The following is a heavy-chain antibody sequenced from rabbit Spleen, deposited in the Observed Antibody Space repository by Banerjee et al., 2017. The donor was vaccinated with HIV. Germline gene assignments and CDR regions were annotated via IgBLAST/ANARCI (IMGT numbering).Heavy chain of an antibody. J-gene: IGHJ4*01. V-gene: IGHV1S40*01. CDR3: ARDLPGVIGWNFNL. D-gene: IGHD1-1*01. CDR1: GFSFSSGYW. CDR2: IGTNTGTT. Sequence: QSLEESGGDLVKPGASLTLTCTASGFSFSSGYWICWVRQAPGKGLEWIACIGTNTGTTYYASWAKGRFTISKTSSTVTLQMTSLTAADTATYFCARDLPGVIGWNFNLWGQGTLVTVS.